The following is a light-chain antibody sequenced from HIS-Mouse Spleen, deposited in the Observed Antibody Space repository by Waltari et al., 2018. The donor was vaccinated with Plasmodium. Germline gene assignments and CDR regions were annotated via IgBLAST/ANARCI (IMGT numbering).Light chain of an antibody. CDR1: NSGSKN. J-gene: IGLJ2*01. V-gene: IGLV3-9*01. Sequence: SYELTQPLSVSVALGQTARLTCGGNNSGSKNVHWYQQKPGQAPVWGIYRDSNRPSGIPARFSGSNSGNTATLTISRAQAGDEADYYCQVWDSSTVVFGGGTKLTVL. CDR2: RDS. CDR3: QVWDSSTVV.